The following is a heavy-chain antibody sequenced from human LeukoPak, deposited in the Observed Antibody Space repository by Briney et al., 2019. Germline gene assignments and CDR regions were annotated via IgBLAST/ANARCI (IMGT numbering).Heavy chain of an antibody. CDR3: ARDRPFCSTTTCSEDAFDV. D-gene: IGHD2-2*01. J-gene: IGHJ3*01. CDR2: INHSGST. CDR1: GGSLSGYY. V-gene: IGHV4-34*01. Sequence: KSSETLSLTCAVYGGSLSGYYWSWIRQPPGKGLEWIGEINHSGSTNYNPSLKSRVTISVDTSKNQFSLKLSSVTAADTAVYYCARDRPFCSTTTCSEDAFDVWGQGTMVTVSS.